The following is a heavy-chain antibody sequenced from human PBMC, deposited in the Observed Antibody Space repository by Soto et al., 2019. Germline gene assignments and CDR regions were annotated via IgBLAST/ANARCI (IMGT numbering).Heavy chain of an antibody. D-gene: IGHD3-16*01. CDR1: GYTFIRYG. V-gene: IGHV1-18*01. J-gene: IGHJ6*01. CDR2: ISPYNDYT. CDR3: ARGGYYDNTWGKLSHYGLDV. Sequence: QVQLVQSAGEVKKPGASVKVSCKASGYTFIRYGITWVRQAPGQGLEWMGWISPYNDYTIYAQKLQGRVHMPPDTSTRTVYLALRSLKSDDTAVYYCARGGYYDNTWGKLSHYGLDVW.